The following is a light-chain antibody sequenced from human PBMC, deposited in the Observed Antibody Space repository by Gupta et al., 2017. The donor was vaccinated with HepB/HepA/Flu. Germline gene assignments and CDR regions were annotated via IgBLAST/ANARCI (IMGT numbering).Light chain of an antibody. CDR3: QQYDNPPIT. CDR2: DAS. CDR1: QDISNY. Sequence: DIQMPQSPSSLSASVGARVTITCQASQDISNYLNWYQQKPGKAPKLLIYDASNLETGVPSRFSGSGSGTDFTFTISSLQPEDIATYYCQQYDNPPITFGQGTRLEIK. V-gene: IGKV1-33*01. J-gene: IGKJ5*01.